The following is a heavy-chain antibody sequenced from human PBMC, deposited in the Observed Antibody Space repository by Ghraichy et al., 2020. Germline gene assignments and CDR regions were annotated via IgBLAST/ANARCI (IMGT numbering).Heavy chain of an antibody. V-gene: IGHV3-48*02. Sequence: GGSLRLSCAASGFTFSNSGMNWVRQAPGKGLEWVSYISSSSTIFYADSVKGRFTISRDNAKNSLSLQMNSLGDEDTAVYYCARERGVSGYFDYWGQGTLVTVSP. CDR1: GFTFSNSG. CDR2: ISSSSTI. CDR3: ARERGVSGYFDY. J-gene: IGHJ4*02. D-gene: IGHD2-15*01.